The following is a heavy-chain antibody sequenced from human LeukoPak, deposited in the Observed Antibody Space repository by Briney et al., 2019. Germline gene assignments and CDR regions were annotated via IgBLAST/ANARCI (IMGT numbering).Heavy chain of an antibody. CDR3: ARAPTMRHSSSWYGGFDS. J-gene: IGHJ4*02. CDR1: GYTLTELS. D-gene: IGHD6-13*01. CDR2: FDPEDGET. V-gene: IGHV1-24*01. Sequence: ASVKVSCKVSGYTLTELSMHWVRQAPGKGLEWMGGFDPEDGETIYAQKFQGRVTMTEDTSTDTAYMELSSLRSEDTAVYYCARAPTMRHSSSWYGGFDSWGQGTLVTVSS.